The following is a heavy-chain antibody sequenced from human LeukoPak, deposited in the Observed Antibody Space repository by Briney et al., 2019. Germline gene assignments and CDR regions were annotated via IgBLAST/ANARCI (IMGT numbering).Heavy chain of an antibody. V-gene: IGHV4-34*01. Sequence: PSETLSLTCAVYGGSFSGYYWSWIRQPPGKGLEWIGEIDHSGSTNYNPSLKSRVTISVDTSKNQFSLKLSSVTAADTAVYYCARGSGGVQPYYFDYWGQGTLVTVSS. CDR3: ARGSGGVQPYYFDY. CDR2: IDHSGST. CDR1: GGSFSGYY. J-gene: IGHJ4*02. D-gene: IGHD1-26*01.